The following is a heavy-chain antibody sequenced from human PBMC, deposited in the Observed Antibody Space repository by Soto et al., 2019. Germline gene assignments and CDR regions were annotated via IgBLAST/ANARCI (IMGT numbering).Heavy chain of an antibody. CDR2: IYTSGST. Sequence: PSETLSLTCTVSGGSISSYYWSWIRQPAGKGLEWIGRIYTSGSTNYNPSLKSRVTMSVDTSKNQFSLKLSSVTAADTAVYYCARSGLRFLDWRVWFDPWGQGTLVTVSS. D-gene: IGHD3-3*01. J-gene: IGHJ5*02. V-gene: IGHV4-4*07. CDR1: GGSISSYY. CDR3: ARSGLRFLDWRVWFDP.